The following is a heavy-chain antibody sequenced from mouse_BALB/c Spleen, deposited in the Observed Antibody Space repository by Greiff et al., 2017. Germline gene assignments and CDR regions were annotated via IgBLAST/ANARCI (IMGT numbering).Heavy chain of an antibody. CDR1: GFTFSSYA. V-gene: IGHV5-6-5*01. CDR3: ARGLDSDGVDY. CDR2: ISSGGST. J-gene: IGHJ2*01. Sequence: EVQLVESGAGLVKPGGSLKLSCAASGFTFSSYAMSWVRQTPEKRLEWVAYISSGGSTYYPDSVKGRFTISSDNARTILYLQMSSLRSEDTAMYYCARGLDSDGVDYWGQGTTLTVSS.